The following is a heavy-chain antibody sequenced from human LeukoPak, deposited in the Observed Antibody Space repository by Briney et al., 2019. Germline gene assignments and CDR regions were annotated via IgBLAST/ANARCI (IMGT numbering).Heavy chain of an antibody. D-gene: IGHD6-13*01. Sequence: SETLSLTCTVSGGSISSSSYYWGWIRQPPGKGLEWIGSIYYSGSTYYNPSLKSRVTISVDTSKNQFSLKLSSVTAADTAVYYCARDSKAAAGSDAFDIWGQGTMVTVSS. V-gene: IGHV4-39*07. CDR1: GGSISSSSYY. CDR2: IYYSGST. J-gene: IGHJ3*02. CDR3: ARDSKAAAGSDAFDI.